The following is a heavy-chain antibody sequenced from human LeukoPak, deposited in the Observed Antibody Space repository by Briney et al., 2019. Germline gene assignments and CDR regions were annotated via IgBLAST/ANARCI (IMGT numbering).Heavy chain of an antibody. CDR1: GGSISSSSYY. D-gene: IGHD1-26*01. J-gene: IGHJ5*02. Sequence: TASETLSLTCTVPGGSISSSSYYWGWIRKPPGKGLEGIGSIYYSGSTYYNPSLKSRVTISVDTSKNQFSLKLSSVTAADTAVYYCARHSGGTYYVNFDPWGQGTLVTVSS. CDR2: IYYSGST. CDR3: ARHSGGTYYVNFDP. V-gene: IGHV4-39*01.